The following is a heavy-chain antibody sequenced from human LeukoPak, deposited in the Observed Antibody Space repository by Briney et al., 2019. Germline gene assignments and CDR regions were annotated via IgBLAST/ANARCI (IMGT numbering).Heavy chain of an antibody. CDR1: GFTFSSYE. CDR2: ISSSGSTI. V-gene: IGHV3-48*03. D-gene: IGHD3-9*01. CDR3: AREGRWRYDILTGYFDY. Sequence: PGGSLRLSCAASGFTFSSYEMNWVRQAPGKGLEWVSYISSSGSTIYYADSVKGRFTISRDNANNSLFLQMDSLTAEDTAVYYCAREGRWRYDILTGYFDYWGQGILVTVPS. J-gene: IGHJ4*02.